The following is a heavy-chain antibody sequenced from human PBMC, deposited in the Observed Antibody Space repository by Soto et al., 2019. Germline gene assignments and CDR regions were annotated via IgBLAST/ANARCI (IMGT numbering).Heavy chain of an antibody. CDR2: IDWDDDK. D-gene: IGHD3-22*01. CDR1: GFSLSTSGMC. V-gene: IGHV2-70*01. CDR3: ARTIASSGYYYYYGMDV. Sequence: SVLTLDSPTEALGLTCNFSGFSLSTSGMCVSWIRQPPGKALEWLALIDWDDDKYYSTSLKTRLTISKDTSKNQVVLTMTNMDPVDTATYYCARTIASSGYYYYYGMDVWGHGTPVTAS. J-gene: IGHJ6*02.